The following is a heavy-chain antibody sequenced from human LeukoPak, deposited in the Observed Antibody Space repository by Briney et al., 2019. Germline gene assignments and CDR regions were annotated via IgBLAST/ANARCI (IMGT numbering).Heavy chain of an antibody. CDR1: GFTFDA. CDR3: AKDIRSGSYYAGDFDY. Sequence: GGSLRLSFAALGFTFDAMHWVRQAPGRGLDWVPLISWGGGDTYYADSVKGRFTVSRDNSKDSLYLQMNSLRAEDTALYYCAKDIRSGSYYAGDFDYWGQGTLVTVSS. J-gene: IGHJ4*02. D-gene: IGHD1-26*01. CDR2: ISWGGGDT. V-gene: IGHV3-43D*03.